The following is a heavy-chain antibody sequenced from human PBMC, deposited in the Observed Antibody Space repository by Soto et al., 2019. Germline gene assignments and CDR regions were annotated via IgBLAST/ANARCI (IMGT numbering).Heavy chain of an antibody. CDR2: IYSSGST. Sequence: SETLCLTCTVSGGSSINYYGNWIRQSPGKGLEWIGYIYSSGSTHYNPSLQNRVTISIDTSKNQVSLKVNSVTAADTAVYYCARDHPHSYGVYYFDYWGQGTPVTVSS. CDR1: GGSSINYY. D-gene: IGHD5-18*01. V-gene: IGHV4-59*01. J-gene: IGHJ4*02. CDR3: ARDHPHSYGVYYFDY.